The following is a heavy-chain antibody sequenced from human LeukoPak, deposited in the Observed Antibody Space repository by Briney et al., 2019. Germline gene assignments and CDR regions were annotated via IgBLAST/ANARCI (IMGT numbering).Heavy chain of an antibody. CDR2: ISGSGGDT. Sequence: GGSLRLSCAASGFTFRSYAIYWVRQAPGKGLEWVSGISGSGGDTYFADSVKGRFTISRDHSKNTVFLQMDSLRVEDTAVYYCAKTTAGYSSGRYPGWPIDCWGQGTLVTVSS. V-gene: IGHV3-23*01. J-gene: IGHJ4*02. CDR1: GFTFRSYA. D-gene: IGHD6-19*01. CDR3: AKTTAGYSSGRYPGWPIDC.